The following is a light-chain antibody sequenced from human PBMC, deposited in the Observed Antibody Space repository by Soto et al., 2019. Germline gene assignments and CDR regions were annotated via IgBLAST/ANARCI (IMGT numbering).Light chain of an antibody. J-gene: IGKJ4*01. Sequence: EIVMTQSPATLSVSPGKRATLSCRARQSVSSNFAWYQPKPGQAPRLLIYGASTRATGFPARFSGSGSGTGLTLTIRSRQSEEFAVYHCQQDKNWRPVTFGGGTKGESK. CDR2: GAS. CDR3: QQDKNWRPVT. V-gene: IGKV3-15*01. CDR1: QSVSSN.